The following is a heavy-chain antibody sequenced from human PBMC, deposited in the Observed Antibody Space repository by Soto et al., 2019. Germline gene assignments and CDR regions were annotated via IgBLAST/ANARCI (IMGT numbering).Heavy chain of an antibody. CDR2: IYYSGST. Sequence: SETLSLTCTVSGGSISSGGYYWSWIRQHPGKGLEWIGYIYYSGSTYYNPSLKSRVTISVDTSKNQFSLKLSSVTAADTAVYYCARRPPGVSYPVDYWGQGTLVTVSS. D-gene: IGHD1-26*01. CDR3: ARRPPGVSYPVDY. J-gene: IGHJ4*02. V-gene: IGHV4-31*03. CDR1: GGSISSGGYY.